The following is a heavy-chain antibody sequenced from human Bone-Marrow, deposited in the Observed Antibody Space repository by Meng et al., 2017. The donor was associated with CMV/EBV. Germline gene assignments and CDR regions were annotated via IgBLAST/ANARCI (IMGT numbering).Heavy chain of an antibody. Sequence: ASVKVSCKASGYTFTGYYMHWVRQAPGQGLEWMGWINPNSGGTNYAQKFQGRVTMTRDTSISTAYMELSRLRSEDTAVYYCARASDFWSGSKDWFDPWGEATLAASSS. J-gene: IGHJ5*02. CDR1: GYTFTGYY. D-gene: IGHD3-3*01. CDR3: ARASDFWSGSKDWFDP. V-gene: IGHV1-2*02. CDR2: INPNSGGT.